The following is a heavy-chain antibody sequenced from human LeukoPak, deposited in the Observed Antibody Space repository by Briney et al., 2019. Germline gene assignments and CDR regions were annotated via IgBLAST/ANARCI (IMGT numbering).Heavy chain of an antibody. CDR1: GYTFTGYY. J-gene: IGHJ4*02. D-gene: IGHD3-22*01. CDR3: ARVNYYDSSGYFIPFDY. Sequence: ASVKVSCKASGYTFTGYYMHWVRQAPGQGPEWMGRINPNSGGTNYAQKFQGRVTMTRDTSISTAYMELSRLRSDDTAVYYCARVNYYDSSGYFIPFDYWGQGTLVTVSS. CDR2: INPNSGGT. V-gene: IGHV1-2*06.